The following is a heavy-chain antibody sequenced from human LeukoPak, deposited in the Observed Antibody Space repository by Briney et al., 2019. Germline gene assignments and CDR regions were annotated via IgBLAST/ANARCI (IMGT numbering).Heavy chain of an antibody. CDR2: VSSDGGTK. Sequence: SGGSLRLSCEASGFTFSNYGMHWVRQAPGKGLEWVAVVSSDGGTKYYADSVKGRFTISRDNSKNTLYLQMNSLRAEDTAVYYCARGAARMVEMATIISFEYWGQGTLVTVSS. V-gene: IGHV3-30*03. CDR3: ARGAARMVEMATIISFEY. D-gene: IGHD5-24*01. J-gene: IGHJ4*02. CDR1: GFTFSNYG.